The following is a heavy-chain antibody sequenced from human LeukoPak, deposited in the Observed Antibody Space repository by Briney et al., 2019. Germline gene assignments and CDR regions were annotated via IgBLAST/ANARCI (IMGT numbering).Heavy chain of an antibody. J-gene: IGHJ4*02. Sequence: ASVKVSCKASGYTFTSYGISWVRQAPGQGLEWMGWISAYNGNTNYAQKLQGRVTMTTDTSTSTAHMELRSLRSDDTAVYYCARANYYDSSGYYYYFDYWGQGTLVTVSS. V-gene: IGHV1-18*01. D-gene: IGHD3-22*01. CDR3: ARANYYDSSGYYYYFDY. CDR1: GYTFTSYG. CDR2: ISAYNGNT.